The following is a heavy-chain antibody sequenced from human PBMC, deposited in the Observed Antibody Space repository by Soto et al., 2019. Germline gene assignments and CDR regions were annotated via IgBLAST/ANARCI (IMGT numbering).Heavy chain of an antibody. CDR2: IIPMFGTA. D-gene: IGHD6-19*01. Sequence: QVQLVQSGSEVKKPGSSVKVSCRASGGTFSSYAISWVRQAPGQGPEWMGGIIPMFGTAKYAQKFQGRVTITADESTTXAYMERRSLRYEDTAVYYCAQTLGLAVAGPGRFDLWGRGTLVTVSS. CDR3: AQTLGLAVAGPGRFDL. V-gene: IGHV1-69*12. CDR1: GGTFSSYA. J-gene: IGHJ2*01.